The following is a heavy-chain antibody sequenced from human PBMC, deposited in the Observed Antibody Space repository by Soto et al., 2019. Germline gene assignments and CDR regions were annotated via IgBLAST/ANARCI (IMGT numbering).Heavy chain of an antibody. CDR2: INHSGST. Sequence: SETLSLTCAVYGGSFSGYYWSWIRQPPGKGLEWIGEINHSGSTNYNPSLKSRVTISVDTSKNQFSLKLSSVTAADTAVYYCARGGIVVVPAAMWYFQHWGQGTLVTVSS. CDR1: GGSFSGYY. J-gene: IGHJ1*01. D-gene: IGHD2-2*01. V-gene: IGHV4-34*01. CDR3: ARGGIVVVPAAMWYFQH.